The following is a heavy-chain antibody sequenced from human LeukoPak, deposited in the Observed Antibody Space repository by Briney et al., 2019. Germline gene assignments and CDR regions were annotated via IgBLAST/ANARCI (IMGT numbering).Heavy chain of an antibody. V-gene: IGHV1-46*01. D-gene: IGHD3-16*01. CDR1: GHTFTSYY. CDR3: ARDLGGVRDY. Sequence: HGASVKVSCKASGHTFTSYYMHWVRQAPGQGLEWMGIINPSGGSTSYAQKFQGRVTMTRDMSTSTVYMELSSLRSEDTAVYYCARDLGGVRDYWGQGTLVTVSS. CDR2: INPSGGST. J-gene: IGHJ4*02.